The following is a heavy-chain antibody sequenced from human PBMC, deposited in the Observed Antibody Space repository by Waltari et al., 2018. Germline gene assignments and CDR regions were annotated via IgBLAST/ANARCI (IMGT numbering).Heavy chain of an antibody. Sequence: QVQLVESGGGVVQPGRSLRLSCAASGFTFSSYAMHWVRQAPGKGLEWVAVISYDGRNKYYADSVKGRFTISRDNYKNTLYLQMNSLRAEDTAVYYCARARAAADYWGQGTLVTVSS. CDR3: ARARAAADY. V-gene: IGHV3-30*04. CDR1: GFTFSSYA. D-gene: IGHD6-13*01. CDR2: ISYDGRNK. J-gene: IGHJ4*02.